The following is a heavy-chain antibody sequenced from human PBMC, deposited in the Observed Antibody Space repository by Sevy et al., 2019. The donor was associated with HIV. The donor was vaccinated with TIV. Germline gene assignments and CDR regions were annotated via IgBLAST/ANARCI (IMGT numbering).Heavy chain of an antibody. Sequence: ASVKVSCETCGYTFTSYEINWVRLASGQGLEYMGWINPNTGKTGYVQKFQGRFTMTVDTSKTTAYMELSNLKPDDTAMYYCSRRAFNDYWGQGTLVTVSS. CDR1: GYTFTSYE. J-gene: IGHJ4*02. V-gene: IGHV1-8*01. CDR2: INPNTGKT. CDR3: SRRAFNDY.